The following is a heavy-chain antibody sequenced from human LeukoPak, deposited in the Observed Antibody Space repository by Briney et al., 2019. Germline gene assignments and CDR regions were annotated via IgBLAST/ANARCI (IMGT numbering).Heavy chain of an antibody. CDR2: IYHSGST. V-gene: IGHV4-4*02. CDR3: ARLPLYYGSGSAFDY. CDR1: GGSISSSNW. J-gene: IGHJ4*02. Sequence: SETLSLTCAVSGGSISSSNWWSWVRQPPGKGLEWIGEIYHSGSTNYNPSLKSRVTISVDKSKNQFSLKLSSVTAADTAVYYCARLPLYYGSGSAFDYWGQGTLVTVSS. D-gene: IGHD3-10*01.